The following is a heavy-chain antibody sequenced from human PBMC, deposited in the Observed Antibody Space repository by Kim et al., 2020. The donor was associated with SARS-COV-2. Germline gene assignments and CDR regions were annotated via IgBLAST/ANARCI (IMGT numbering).Heavy chain of an antibody. V-gene: IGHV4-59*08. CDR2: IYYSGST. D-gene: IGHD5-12*01. J-gene: IGHJ4*02. Sequence: SETLSLTCTVSGVSISSYYWSWIRQPPGKGLEWIGYIYYSGSTNYNPSLKSRVTISVDTSKNQFSLKLSSVTAADTAVYYCARLVLRRWLQKAHYYFDYWGQGTLVPVSS. CDR1: GVSISSYY. CDR3: ARLVLRRWLQKAHYYFDY.